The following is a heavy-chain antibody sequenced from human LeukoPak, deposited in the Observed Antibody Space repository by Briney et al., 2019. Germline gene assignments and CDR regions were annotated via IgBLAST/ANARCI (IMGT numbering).Heavy chain of an antibody. D-gene: IGHD3-16*01. CDR2: MKQDGREK. J-gene: IGHJ4*02. Sequence: GGSLRLSCAASGLTFSAYWMAWVRQAPGKGLEWVANMKQDGREKHYVDSVKGRFTISRDNARNSLYLQMNSLRAEDSAVYYCARDDVGALDYWGQGTLVTVSS. CDR1: GLTFSAYW. CDR3: ARDDVGALDY. V-gene: IGHV3-7*01.